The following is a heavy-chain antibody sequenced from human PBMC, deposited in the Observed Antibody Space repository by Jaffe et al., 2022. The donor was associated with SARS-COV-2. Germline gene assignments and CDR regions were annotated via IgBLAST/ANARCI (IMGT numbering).Heavy chain of an antibody. J-gene: IGHJ4*02. Sequence: EVQLVESGGGLVQPGGSLRLSCSGAGFTFSSYAMHWVRQAPGKGLEYVSAISSNGGSRYYADSVKGRFTISRDNPKNTLYLQMSSLRAEDTAVYYCVKGMWAAATTSLDYWGQGTLVTVSS. CDR2: ISSNGGSR. CDR3: VKGMWAAATTSLDY. CDR1: GFTFSSYA. V-gene: IGHV3-64D*09. D-gene: IGHD6-13*01.